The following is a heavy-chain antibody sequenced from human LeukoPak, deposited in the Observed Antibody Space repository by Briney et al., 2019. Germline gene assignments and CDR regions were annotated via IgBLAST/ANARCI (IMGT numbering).Heavy chain of an antibody. CDR3: AKPARTDAFDI. V-gene: IGHV3-30*02. CDR1: GFTFSNYG. D-gene: IGHD1-14*01. Sequence: PGGSLRLSCAASGFTFSNYGMFWVRQAPGKGLDWVSFIRFDGGHKYYADSVKGRFTISRDNSKNTVYLQMDSLRAEDTAVYYCAKPARTDAFDIWGQGTMITVSS. CDR2: IRFDGGHK. J-gene: IGHJ3*02.